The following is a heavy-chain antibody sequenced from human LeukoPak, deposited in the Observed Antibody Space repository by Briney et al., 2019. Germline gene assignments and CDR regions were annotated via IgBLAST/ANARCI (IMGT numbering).Heavy chain of an antibody. D-gene: IGHD3-22*01. CDR2: ISGSGGST. CDR3: AHVGSSGYYEDDAFDI. Sequence: GGSLRLSCAASGFTFSSYAMSWVRQAPGKGREWVSAISGSGGSTYYADSVKGRFTISRDNSKNTLYLQMNSLRAEDTAVYYCAHVGSSGYYEDDAFDIWGQGTMVTVSS. J-gene: IGHJ3*02. V-gene: IGHV3-23*01. CDR1: GFTFSSYA.